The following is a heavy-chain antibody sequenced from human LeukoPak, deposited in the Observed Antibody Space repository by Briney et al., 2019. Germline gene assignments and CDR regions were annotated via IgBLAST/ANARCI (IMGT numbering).Heavy chain of an antibody. CDR2: ISWNSDNR. V-gene: IGHV3-9*01. Sequence: PGGSLRLSCAASGFTFDDYAMHWVRQAPGKSLEWVSGISWNSDNRGYADSVKGRFTISRDNAKNSLYLQMNSLRADDTAFYYCAKDKHIDWDAFDIWGQGTMVTVSS. D-gene: IGHD2-21*01. CDR3: AKDKHIDWDAFDI. J-gene: IGHJ3*02. CDR1: GFTFDDYA.